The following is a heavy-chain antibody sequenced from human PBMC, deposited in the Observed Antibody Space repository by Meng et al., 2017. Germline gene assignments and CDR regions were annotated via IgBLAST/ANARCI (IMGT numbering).Heavy chain of an antibody. Sequence: QVQLQQWGAGRLKPSETLALTCDVYGESFRGYYWSWIRQPPGKGLEWIGEITNSGTTNYNPSLKSRVTMSVATSKKQFSLKLSSVTAADTALYYCRLAYCDSDCGDYWGQGSLVTVSS. CDR1: GESFRGYY. D-gene: IGHD2-21*02. J-gene: IGHJ4*02. V-gene: IGHV4-34*01. CDR3: RLAYCDSDCGDY. CDR2: ITNSGTT.